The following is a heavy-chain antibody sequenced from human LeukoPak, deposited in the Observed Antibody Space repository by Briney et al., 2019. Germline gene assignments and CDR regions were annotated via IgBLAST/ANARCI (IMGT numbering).Heavy chain of an antibody. CDR2: IYYSGST. CDR1: GGSISSYY. CDR3: ARGWELPIVAFDI. D-gene: IGHD1-26*01. V-gene: IGHV4-59*01. Sequence: SETLSLTCTVSGGSISSYYWSWIRQPPGKGLEWIGYIYYSGSTNYNPSLKSRVTISVDTSKNQFSLKLSSVTAADTAVYYCARGWELPIVAFDIWGQGTMVTVSS. J-gene: IGHJ3*02.